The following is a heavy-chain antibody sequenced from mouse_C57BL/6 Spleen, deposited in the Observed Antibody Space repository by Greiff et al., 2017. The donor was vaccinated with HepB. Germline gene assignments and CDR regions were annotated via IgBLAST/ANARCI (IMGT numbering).Heavy chain of an antibody. J-gene: IGHJ4*01. CDR2: IYPRSGNT. D-gene: IGHD2-1*01. Sequence: VQLQQSGAELARPGASVKLSCKASGYTFTSYRISWVKQRTGQGLEWIGEIYPRSGNTYYNEKFKGKATLTADKSSSTAYMELRSLTSEDSAVYFCARDGNYIYYYAMDYWGQGTSVTVSS. CDR1: GYTFTSYR. V-gene: IGHV1-81*01. CDR3: ARDGNYIYYYAMDY.